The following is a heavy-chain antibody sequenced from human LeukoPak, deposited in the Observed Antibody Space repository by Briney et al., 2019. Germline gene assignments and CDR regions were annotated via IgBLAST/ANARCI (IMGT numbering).Heavy chain of an antibody. J-gene: IGHJ5*02. CDR1: GDSITSGTDY. CDR3: ARSIGMLYTVGGFDP. D-gene: IGHD2-2*02. Sequence: PSETLSLTCTVSGDSITSGTDYWGWIRQSPGKGLEWIASVYYSGDTYYNPSLKSRVTMSVDTTKNHFSLKLTSVTASDTAVYYCARSIGMLYTVGGFDPWGEGAWVTVSS. CDR2: VYYSGDT. V-gene: IGHV4-39*02.